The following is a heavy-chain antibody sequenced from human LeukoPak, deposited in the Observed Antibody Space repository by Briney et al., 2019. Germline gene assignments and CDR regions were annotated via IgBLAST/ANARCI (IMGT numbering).Heavy chain of an antibody. V-gene: IGHV4-34*01. CDR2: INYSGST. CDR3: ARGILTGYHFYYYYYMAV. CDR1: GGSFSGYY. Sequence: MSSETLSLTCAVYGGSFSGYYWSWVRQPPGKGLEWIGEINYSGSTNYNPPLKSRVTISVDTSKNQFSLKLSSVTAADTAVYYCARGILTGYHFYYYYYMAVWGKGTTVTVSS. D-gene: IGHD3-9*01. J-gene: IGHJ6*03.